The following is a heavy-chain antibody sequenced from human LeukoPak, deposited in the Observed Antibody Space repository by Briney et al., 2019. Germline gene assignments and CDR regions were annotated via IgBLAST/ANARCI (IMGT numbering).Heavy chain of an antibody. J-gene: IGHJ3*02. CDR2: INPNSGGT. CDR3: ARDLTLDYGGNSVRWSYAFDI. V-gene: IGHV1-2*02. D-gene: IGHD4-23*01. Sequence: ASVKVSCKASGYTFTGYYMHWVRQAPGQGLEWMGWINPNSGGTNYAQKFQGRVTMTRDTSINTAYMELSRLRSDDTAVYYCARDLTLDYGGNSVRWSYAFDIWGQGTMVTVSS. CDR1: GYTFTGYY.